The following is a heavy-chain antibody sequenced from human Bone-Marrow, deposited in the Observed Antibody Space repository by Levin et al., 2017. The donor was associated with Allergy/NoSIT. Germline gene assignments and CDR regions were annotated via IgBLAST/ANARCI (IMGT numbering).Heavy chain of an antibody. CDR2: IIPIFDIP. CDR3: TSDSYDASGYYRRDY. J-gene: IGHJ4*02. D-gene: IGHD3-22*01. Sequence: SVKVSCKASGGSFNTYTLNWVRQAPGQGLERMGGIIPIFDIPNYAQKFQGRVAISADESTSTAYMELSSLRSEDTAVYYCTSDSYDASGYYRRDYWGQGTLVTVSS. V-gene: IGHV1-69*13. CDR1: GGSFNTYT.